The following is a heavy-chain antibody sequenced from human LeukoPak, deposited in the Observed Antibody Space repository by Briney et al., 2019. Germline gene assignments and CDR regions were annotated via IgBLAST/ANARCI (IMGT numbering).Heavy chain of an antibody. V-gene: IGHV4-30-4*01. J-gene: IGHJ4*02. CDR3: AAGLNGFGVGYFDY. CDR1: GGSISSGDYY. CDR2: IYYSGST. D-gene: IGHD2-8*01. Sequence: PSGTLSLTCTVSGGSISSGDYYWSWIRQPPGKGVEWVGYIYYSGSTYYNASLKSRVTISVDTSKNQFSLKLSSVTAADTAVYYCAAGLNGFGVGYFDYWGQGTLVTVSS.